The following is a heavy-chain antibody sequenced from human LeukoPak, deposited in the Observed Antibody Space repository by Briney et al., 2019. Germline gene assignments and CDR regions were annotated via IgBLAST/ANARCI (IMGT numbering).Heavy chain of an antibody. V-gene: IGHV1-18*01. D-gene: IGHD2-2*01. J-gene: IGHJ4*02. CDR1: GYTFTSYG. CDR3: ASVSCSSTSCYDFDY. Sequence: ASVKVSCKASGYTFTSYGISWVRQAPGQGIEWMGWISAYNGNTNYAQKLQGRVTMTTDTSTSTAYMELRSLRSDDTAVYYCASVSCSSTSCYDFDYWGQGTLVTVSS. CDR2: ISAYNGNT.